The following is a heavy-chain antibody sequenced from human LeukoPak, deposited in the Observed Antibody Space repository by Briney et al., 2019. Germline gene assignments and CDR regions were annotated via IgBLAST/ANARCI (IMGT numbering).Heavy chain of an antibody. V-gene: IGHV3-53*01. CDR1: GFTVSSNY. D-gene: IGHD6-13*01. CDR2: IYSGGST. J-gene: IGHJ4*02. CDR3: ARDQFGIAAAGITDY. Sequence: PGGSLRLSCAASGFTVSSNYMSWVRQAPGKGLEWVSVIYSGGSTYYADSVKGRFTISRDNSKNTLYLQMNSLRAEDTAVYYCARDQFGIAAAGITDYWSQGTLVTVSS.